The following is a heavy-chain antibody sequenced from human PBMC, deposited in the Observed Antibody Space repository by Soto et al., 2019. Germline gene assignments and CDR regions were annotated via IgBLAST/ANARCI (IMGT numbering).Heavy chain of an antibody. CDR1: GVSFNNNG. CDR3: ARVLYYASGSYSPHGMDV. D-gene: IGHD3-10*01. J-gene: IGHJ6*02. Sequence: QVQLVQSGAEVKKPGSSVKVSCKTSGVSFNNNGIGWVRKAPGHGLEWMGGVSPPFRTSNYARKFQGRISITADASTGTVNMELSRLTSEDTAQYYCARVLYYASGSYSPHGMDVWGQGTTVTVSS. CDR2: VSPPFRTS. V-gene: IGHV1-69*01.